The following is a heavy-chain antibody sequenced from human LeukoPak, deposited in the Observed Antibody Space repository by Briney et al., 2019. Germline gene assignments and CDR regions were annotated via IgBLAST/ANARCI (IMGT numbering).Heavy chain of an antibody. D-gene: IGHD3-22*01. V-gene: IGHV4-30-2*01. J-gene: IGHJ4*02. CDR1: GGSISSGGYS. CDR3: ARQGDYYDSSGRLFDY. CDR2: IYHSGST. Sequence: PSETLSLTCAVSGGSISSGGYSWSWIRQPPGKGLEWIGYIYHSGSTYYNPSLKSRVTISVDTSKNQFSLKLSSVTAADTAVYYCARQGDYYDSSGRLFDYWGQGTLVTVSS.